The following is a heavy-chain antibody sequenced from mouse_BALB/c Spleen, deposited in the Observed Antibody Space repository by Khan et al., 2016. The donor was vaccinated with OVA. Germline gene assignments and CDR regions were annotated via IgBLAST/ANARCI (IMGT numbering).Heavy chain of an antibody. D-gene: IGHD2-14*01. J-gene: IGHJ3*01. CDR2: INPSNGYT. CDR3: VRDGAYHRNDGWFAY. V-gene: IGHV1-4*01. CDR1: GYTFTSYT. Sequence: VQLKQSGAELARPGASVKMSCKASGYTFTSYTIHGIKKRPGQGLEWIGYINPSNGYTNYNQKFKDKATLTTDKSSTTAYMQLSSLTSDDSAVYNCVRDGAYHRNDGWFAYWGQVTLVTVSA.